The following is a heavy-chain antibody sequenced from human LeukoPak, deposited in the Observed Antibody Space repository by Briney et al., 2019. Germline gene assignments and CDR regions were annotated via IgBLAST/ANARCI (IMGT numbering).Heavy chain of an antibody. Sequence: GGSLRLSCAASGFTFSSYSMNWVRQAPGKGLEWVSSISSSSSYIYYADSVKGRFTISRDNAKNSLYLQMNSLRAEDTAVYYCAREERDGYNYYWYFDPWGRGTLVTVSS. J-gene: IGHJ2*01. CDR1: GFTFSSYS. CDR2: ISSSSSYI. CDR3: AREERDGYNYYWYFDP. V-gene: IGHV3-21*01. D-gene: IGHD5-24*01.